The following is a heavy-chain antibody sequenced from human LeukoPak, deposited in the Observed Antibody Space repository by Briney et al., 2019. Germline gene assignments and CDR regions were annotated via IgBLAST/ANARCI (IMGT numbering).Heavy chain of an antibody. Sequence: PGRSLRLTCTASGFTFGDYAMSWVRQAPGKGLEWVGFIRSKAYGGTTEYAASVKGRFTISRDDSKSIAYLQMNSLKTEDTAVYYCRFARAPVHDYWGQGTLVTVSS. CDR1: GFTFGDYA. CDR3: RFARAPVHDY. D-gene: IGHD1-1*01. J-gene: IGHJ4*02. V-gene: IGHV3-49*04. CDR2: IRSKAYGGTT.